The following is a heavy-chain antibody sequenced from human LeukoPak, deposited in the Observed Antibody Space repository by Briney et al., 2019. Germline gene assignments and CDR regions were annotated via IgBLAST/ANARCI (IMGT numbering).Heavy chain of an antibody. V-gene: IGHV1-69*13. Sequence: GASVKVSCKASGGTFSSYAISWVRQAPGQGLEWMGGIIPIFGTANYAQKFQGRVTITADESTSTAYMELSSLRSEDTAVYYCASIVVGAWWFDPWGQGTLVTVSS. CDR3: ASIVVGAWWFDP. CDR1: GGTFSSYA. D-gene: IGHD2-2*01. J-gene: IGHJ5*02. CDR2: IIPIFGTA.